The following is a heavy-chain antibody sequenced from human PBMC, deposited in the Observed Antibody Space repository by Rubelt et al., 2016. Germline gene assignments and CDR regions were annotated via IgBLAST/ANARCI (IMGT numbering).Heavy chain of an antibody. Sequence: SGAEVKKPGASVKVSCKASGYTFTSYGISWVRQAPGQGLEWMGWISAYNGNTNYAQKLQGRFTMTTGTSTSTAYMELRSLRSDDTAVYYCARPEPGDGWLVDVVHYWGQGTLVNVSS. CDR2: ISAYNGNT. V-gene: IGHV1-18*01. J-gene: IGHJ4*02. CDR3: ARPEPGDGWLVDVVHY. D-gene: IGHD5-24*01. CDR1: GYTFTSYG.